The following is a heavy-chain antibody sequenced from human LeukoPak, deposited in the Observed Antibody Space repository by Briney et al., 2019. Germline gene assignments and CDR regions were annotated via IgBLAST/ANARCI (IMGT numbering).Heavy chain of an antibody. D-gene: IGHD2-15*01. J-gene: IGHJ4*02. V-gene: IGHV3-53*01. CDR2: IYSGGST. Sequence: GGSLRLSCAASGFTVSSNYMSWVRQAPGKGLEWVSVIYSGGSTYYADSVKGRFTISRDNSKNTLYLQMNSLRAEDTAVYYCASLGYCSGGSCYFDYWGPGTLVTVSS. CDR3: ASLGYCSGGSCYFDY. CDR1: GFTVSSNY.